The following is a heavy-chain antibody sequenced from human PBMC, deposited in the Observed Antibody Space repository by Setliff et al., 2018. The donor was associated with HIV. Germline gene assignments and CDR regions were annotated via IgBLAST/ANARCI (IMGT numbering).Heavy chain of an antibody. CDR3: STGGRGYTYVSSPDDAFDI. CDR2: INWNGGST. J-gene: IGHJ3*02. CDR1: GFTFDDYG. V-gene: IGHV3-20*04. D-gene: IGHD5-18*01. Sequence: PGGSLRLSCAASGFTFDDYGMSWVRQAPGKGLEWVSGINWNGGSTGYADSVKGRFSISRDNSKNTLFLQMNSLRAEDTAVYYCSTGGRGYTYVSSPDDAFDIWGQGTMVTVSS.